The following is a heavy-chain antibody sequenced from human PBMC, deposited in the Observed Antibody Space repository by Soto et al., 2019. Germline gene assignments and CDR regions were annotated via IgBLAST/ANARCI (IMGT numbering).Heavy chain of an antibody. CDR2: NNSDGSST. CDR3: ARDHLKLPSI. Sequence: GGSLRLSCAASGFTFSSYWMHWFRQAPGKGLVWVSRNNSDGSSTSYAYSVKGRFTISRDNAKNTLYLQMNSLRAEDTAVYYCARDHLKLPSIWGQCTMVPLSS. J-gene: IGHJ3*02. V-gene: IGHV3-74*01. CDR1: GFTFSSYW. D-gene: IGHD1-7*01.